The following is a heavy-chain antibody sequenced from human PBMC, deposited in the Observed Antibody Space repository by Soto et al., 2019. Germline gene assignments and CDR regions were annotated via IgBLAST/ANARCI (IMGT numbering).Heavy chain of an antibody. V-gene: IGHV5-51*01. CDR3: ARSVGAHFDY. CDR1: RYSFTSHW. J-gene: IGHJ4*02. Sequence: GEALKISCKGSRYSFTSHWIAWVRQMPGKGLEWMGIIFPGDSDTRYSPSFQGQVTISADKSISTAYLQWSSLKASDTAMYYCARSVGAHFDYWGQATLVTVSS. CDR2: IFPGDSDT.